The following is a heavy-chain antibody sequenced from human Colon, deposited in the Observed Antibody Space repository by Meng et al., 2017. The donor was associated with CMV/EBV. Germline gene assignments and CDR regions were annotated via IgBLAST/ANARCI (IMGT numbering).Heavy chain of an antibody. Sequence: ASVKVSCKASGYTFTDYYLHWVRQAPGQGLEWMGTINPDGGGTDYAESFQGRVTMTRDTSTSTVYMELFNLRSEDTAVYYCARDRPFINRRNWFDPWGQGTLVTVSS. J-gene: IGHJ5*02. CDR3: ARDRPFINRRNWFDP. V-gene: IGHV1-46*01. CDR2: INPDGGGT. CDR1: GYTFTDYY.